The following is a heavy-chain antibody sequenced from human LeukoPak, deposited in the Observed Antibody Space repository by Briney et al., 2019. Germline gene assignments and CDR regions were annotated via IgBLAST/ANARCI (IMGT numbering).Heavy chain of an antibody. D-gene: IGHD5-18*01. J-gene: IGHJ5*02. Sequence: KPSETLSLTCAVYGGSFSGYYWSWIRQPPGKGLEWIGEINHSGSTNYNPSLKSRVTISVDTSKNQFSLKLSSVTAADTAVYYCARVGSPVDTGRNWSDPWGQGTLVTVSS. CDR3: ARVGSPVDTGRNWSDP. CDR1: GGSFSGYY. V-gene: IGHV4-34*01. CDR2: INHSGST.